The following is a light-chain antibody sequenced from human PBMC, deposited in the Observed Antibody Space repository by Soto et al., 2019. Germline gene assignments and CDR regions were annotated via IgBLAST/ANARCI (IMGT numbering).Light chain of an antibody. J-gene: IGKJ3*01. Sequence: EIMLTQSPGTLSLSPGERATLSCRASQSVSSSYLAWYQQKPGQAPRLLIYGASSRATGIPDRFSGSGSGTDFTLTISRLEPEDFAVYYCQQYGSSPLFTFGPGTKVDIK. CDR1: QSVSSSY. V-gene: IGKV3-20*01. CDR2: GAS. CDR3: QQYGSSPLFT.